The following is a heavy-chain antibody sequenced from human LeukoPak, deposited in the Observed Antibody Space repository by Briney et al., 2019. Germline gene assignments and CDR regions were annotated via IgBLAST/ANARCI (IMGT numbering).Heavy chain of an antibody. CDR3: ARGQIVGAFDY. V-gene: IGHV1-24*01. J-gene: IGHJ4*02. D-gene: IGHD1-26*01. CDR2: FDPEDGET. Sequence: ASVKVSCKVSGYTLTELSMHWVRQAPGKGLEWMGGFDPEDGETIYAQKFQGWVTMTRDTSISTAYMELSRLRSDDTAVYYCARGQIVGAFDYWGQGTLVTVSS. CDR1: GYTLTELS.